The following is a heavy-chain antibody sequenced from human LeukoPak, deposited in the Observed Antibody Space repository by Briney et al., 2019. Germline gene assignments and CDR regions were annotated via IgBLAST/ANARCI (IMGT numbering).Heavy chain of an antibody. J-gene: IGHJ4*02. CDR1: GFTFSSYW. Sequence: GGSLRLSCAASGFTFSSYWMSWIRQAPGKGLEWVANIKQEGSEKYYVDSVKGRFTITRDNTNNSPYLQMNSLIAEDTAVYYYARTAALDYWGQGTLVTVSS. CDR2: IKQEGSEK. CDR3: ARTAALDY. D-gene: IGHD6-13*01. V-gene: IGHV3-7*01.